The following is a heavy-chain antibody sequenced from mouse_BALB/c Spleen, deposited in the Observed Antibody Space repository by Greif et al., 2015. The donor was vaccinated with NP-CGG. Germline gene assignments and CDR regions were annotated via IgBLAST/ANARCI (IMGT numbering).Heavy chain of an antibody. CDR3: TRKTATIVHYFDY. CDR1: GFTFSNYW. V-gene: IGHV6-6*02. Sequence: EVKVEESGGGLVQPGGSMKLSCVASGFTFSNYWMNWVRQSPEKGLEWVAEIRLKSNNYATHYAESVKGRFTISRDDSKSSVYLQMNNLRAEDTGIYYCTRKTATIVHYFDYWGQGTTLTVSS. CDR2: IRLKSNNYAT. D-gene: IGHD1-2*01. J-gene: IGHJ2*01.